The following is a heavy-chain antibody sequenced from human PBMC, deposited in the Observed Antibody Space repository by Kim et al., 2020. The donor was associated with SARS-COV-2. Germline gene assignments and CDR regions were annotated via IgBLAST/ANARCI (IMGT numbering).Heavy chain of an antibody. CDR3: AKQADSSCYHTDY. J-gene: IGHJ4*02. D-gene: IGHD3-22*01. Sequence: GGSLRLSCAASGFTFSNYAMSWVRQAPGKGLEWVSTTSGNGGDTYYADSVKGRFTISRDNSKNTLYLQMNSLRADDTALYYCAKQADSSCYHTDYWGKGT. CDR1: GFTFSNYA. V-gene: IGHV3-23*01. CDR2: TSGNGGDT.